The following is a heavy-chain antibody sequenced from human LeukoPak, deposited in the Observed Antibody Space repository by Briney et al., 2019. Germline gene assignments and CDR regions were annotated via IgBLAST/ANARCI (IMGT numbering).Heavy chain of an antibody. D-gene: IGHD4-17*01. CDR1: GFTFSSYG. J-gene: IGHJ5*02. CDR3: ARDRTTVTTGWFDP. V-gene: IGHV3-30*03. Sequence: PGGSLRLSCAASGFTFSSYGMHWVRQAPGKGLEWVAVISYDGSNKYYADSVKGRFTISRDNSKNTLYLQMNSLRAEDTAVYYCARDRTTVTTGWFDPWGQGTLVTVSS. CDR2: ISYDGSNK.